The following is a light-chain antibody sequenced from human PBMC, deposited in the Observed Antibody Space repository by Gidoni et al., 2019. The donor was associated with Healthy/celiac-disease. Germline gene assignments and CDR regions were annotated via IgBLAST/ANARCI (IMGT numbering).Light chain of an antibody. V-gene: IGKV2-28*01. CDR1: QSLLHSNGYNY. CDR3: MQALQTPPYT. CDR2: LGS. Sequence: DIVMTQSQHSLPVTPGGPASSSCRSSQSLLHSNGYNYLDWYVQKPGQSPQLLIYLGSNRDSGVPDRFSGSGSGTDFTLKISRVEAEDVGVYYCMQALQTPPYTFGQGTKLEIK. J-gene: IGKJ2*01.